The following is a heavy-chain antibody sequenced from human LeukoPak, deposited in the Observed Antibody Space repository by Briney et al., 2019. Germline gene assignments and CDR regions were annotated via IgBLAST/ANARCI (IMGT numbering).Heavy chain of an antibody. V-gene: IGHV1-69*13. CDR3: ARAPYYYYGMDV. CDR1: GGTFSSYA. CDR2: IIPIFGTA. Sequence: SVKVSCKASGGTFSSYAISWVRQAPGQGLEWMGGIIPIFGTANYAQKFQGRVTITADESTSTTYMELSSLRSEDTAVYYCARAPYYYYGMDVWGQGTTVTVSS. J-gene: IGHJ6*02.